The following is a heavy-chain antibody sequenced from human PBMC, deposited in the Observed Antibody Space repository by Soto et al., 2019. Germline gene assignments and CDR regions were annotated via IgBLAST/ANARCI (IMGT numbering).Heavy chain of an antibody. CDR2: ITSRSGYI. D-gene: IGHD5-12*01. J-gene: IGHJ4*02. Sequence: GGSLRLSCAASGFTFSAYSMSWVRQAPGKGLEWVSSITSRSGYIYYADSLKGRFTISRDNAKNSLYLQMHSLRAEDTAFYYCARVDGYTYPNDYWGQGTLVTVSS. CDR1: GFTFSAYS. V-gene: IGHV3-21*01. CDR3: ARVDGYTYPNDY.